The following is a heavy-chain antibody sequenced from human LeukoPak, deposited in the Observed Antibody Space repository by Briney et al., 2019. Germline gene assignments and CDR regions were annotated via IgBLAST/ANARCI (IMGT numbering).Heavy chain of an antibody. Sequence: ASVKVSCKVSGYTLTELSMHLVRQAPGKGLEWMGGFDPEDGETIYAQKFQGRVTMTEDTSTDTAYMELSSLRSEDTAVYYCVLRWLQAFDYWGQGTLVTVSS. D-gene: IGHD5-24*01. CDR1: GYTLTELS. V-gene: IGHV1-24*01. CDR2: FDPEDGET. J-gene: IGHJ4*02. CDR3: VLRWLQAFDY.